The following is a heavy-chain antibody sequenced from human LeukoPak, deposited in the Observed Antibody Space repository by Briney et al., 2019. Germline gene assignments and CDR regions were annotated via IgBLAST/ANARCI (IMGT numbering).Heavy chain of an antibody. CDR2: MNNDGSGT. CDR3: AREIMVSREWYFDL. J-gene: IGHJ2*01. D-gene: IGHD2-21*01. CDR1: GLTLSNYW. Sequence: GGSLRLSCAASGLTLSNYWMHWVRQAPGKGLVWVSRMNNDGSGTTYADSVRGRFTISRDNAKNTLYLQMNSLRVEDTAVYFCAREIMVSREWYFDLWGRGTLVTVSS. V-gene: IGHV3-74*01.